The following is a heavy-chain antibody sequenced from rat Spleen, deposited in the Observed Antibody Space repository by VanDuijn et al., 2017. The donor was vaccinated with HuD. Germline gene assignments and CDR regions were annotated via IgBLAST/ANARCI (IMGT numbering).Heavy chain of an antibody. D-gene: IGHD1-1*01. Sequence: EVQLMESGGGLVQPGRSLKLSCVASGFTFNNYWMTWIRQAPGKGLEWVASITNTGRRTYYPDSVRGRFAISRDTAENTLYLQMNSLRSEDTATYYCTRGGYYRCWGQGVMVTVSS. V-gene: IGHV5-31*01. CDR2: ITNTGRRT. CDR3: TRGGYYRC. J-gene: IGHJ2*01. CDR1: GFTFNNYW.